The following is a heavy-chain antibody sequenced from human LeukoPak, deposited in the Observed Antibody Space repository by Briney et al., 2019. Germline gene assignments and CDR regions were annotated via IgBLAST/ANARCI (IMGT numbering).Heavy chain of an antibody. D-gene: IGHD3-22*01. CDR1: GGSISSYY. V-gene: IGHV4-59*01. CDR2: IYYSGST. CDR3: ARVGVSALSYYDSSGYSD. Sequence: SETLSLTCAVSGGSISSYYWSWIRQPPGKGLEWIGYIYYSGSTNYNPSPKSRVTISVDTSKNQFSLKLSSVTAADTAVYYCARVGVSALSYYDSSGYSDWGQGTLVTVSS. J-gene: IGHJ4*02.